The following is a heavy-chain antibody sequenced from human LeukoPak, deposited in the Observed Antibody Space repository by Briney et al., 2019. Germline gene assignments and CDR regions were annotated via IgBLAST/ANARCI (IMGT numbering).Heavy chain of an antibody. D-gene: IGHD3-10*01. CDR3: TRDRAGTQSWVEFDL. CDR2: IYTCGST. J-gene: IGHJ5*02. Sequence: GGSLRLSCAASGFSVSSTYMSWVRQAPGKGLEWVSLIYTCGSTFYAVSVMGRFTISRDNSKNTLFLQMNSLRAEDSAVYYCTRDRAGTQSWVEFDLWGQGTLVTVSS. CDR1: GFSVSSTY. V-gene: IGHV3-66*03.